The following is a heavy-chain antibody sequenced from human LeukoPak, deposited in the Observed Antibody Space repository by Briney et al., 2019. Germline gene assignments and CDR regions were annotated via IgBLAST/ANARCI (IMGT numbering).Heavy chain of an antibody. CDR3: VSPVFINF. J-gene: IGHJ4*01. V-gene: IGHV3-64D*06. CDR1: GFPFSTLG. D-gene: IGHD1-14*01. Sequence: GGSLRLSCSASGFPFSTLGMHWVRQAPGKGLEHVSAIGSDGDGTYYADSVKDRFIISRDNSKNAVYLQMSSLRPEDTAVYYCVSPVFINFWGQGTLVTVSS. CDR2: IGSDGDGT.